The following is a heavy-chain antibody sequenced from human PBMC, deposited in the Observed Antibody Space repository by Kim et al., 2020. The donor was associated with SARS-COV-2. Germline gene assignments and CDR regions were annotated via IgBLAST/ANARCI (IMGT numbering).Heavy chain of an antibody. CDR3: ARANYYGSGWDY. J-gene: IGHJ4*02. CDR1: GFTFSSYD. D-gene: IGHD3-10*01. V-gene: IGHV3-13*01. Sequence: GGSLRLSCAASGFTFSSYDMHWVRQATGKGLEWVSAIGTAGDTYYPGSVKGRFTISRENAKNSLYLQMNSLRAGDTAVYYCARANYYGSGWDYWGQGTLVTVSS. CDR2: IGTAGDT.